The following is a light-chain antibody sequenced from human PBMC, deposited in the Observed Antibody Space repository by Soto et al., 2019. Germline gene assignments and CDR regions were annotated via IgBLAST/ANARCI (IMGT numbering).Light chain of an antibody. CDR3: QQYGSSPRT. Sequence: EIALTQSPGTLSLSPGERATLSCRASQSVDSRYLAWFQQKPGQAPRLLIYGASSRATDIPDRFSGSGSGTDFTLTISRLEPEDFAVYYCQQYGSSPRTFGQGTKVELK. CDR1: QSVDSRY. V-gene: IGKV3-20*01. CDR2: GAS. J-gene: IGKJ1*01.